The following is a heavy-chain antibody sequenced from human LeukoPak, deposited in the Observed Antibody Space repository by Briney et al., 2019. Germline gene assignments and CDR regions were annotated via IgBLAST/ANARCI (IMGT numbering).Heavy chain of an antibody. Sequence: GGSLRLSCAASGFTFSSDAMSWVRQAPGKGLEWVSAISGSGGSTYYADSVKGRFTISRDNSKNTLYLQMNSLRAEDTAVYYCAKPPNYYDSSLDYWGQGTLVTVSS. CDR3: AKPPNYYDSSLDY. CDR1: GFTFSSDA. V-gene: IGHV3-23*01. CDR2: ISGSGGST. D-gene: IGHD3-22*01. J-gene: IGHJ4*02.